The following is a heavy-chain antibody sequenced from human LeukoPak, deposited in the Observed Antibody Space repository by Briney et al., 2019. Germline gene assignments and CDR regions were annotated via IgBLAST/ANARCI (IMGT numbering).Heavy chain of an antibody. Sequence: SETLSLTCTVSGGSISSSSYYWGWIRQPPGKGLEWIGSIYYSGSTYYNPSLKSRVTISVDTSKNQFSLKLSSVTAADTTVYYCARDQDSGYDLNDAFDIWGQGTMVTVSS. V-gene: IGHV4-39*07. J-gene: IGHJ3*02. D-gene: IGHD5-12*01. CDR1: GGSISSSSYY. CDR2: IYYSGST. CDR3: ARDQDSGYDLNDAFDI.